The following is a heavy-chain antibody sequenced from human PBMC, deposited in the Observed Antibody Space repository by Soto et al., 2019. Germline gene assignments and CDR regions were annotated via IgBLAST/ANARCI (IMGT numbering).Heavy chain of an antibody. CDR3: ARVSYGSGSYFVDY. Sequence: ETLSLTCAVSGGSISSSNWWSWVRQPPGKGLEWIGEIYHSGSTNYNPSLKSRVTISVDKSKNQFSLKLSSVTAADTAVYYCARVSYGSGSYFVDYWGQGTLVTVSS. J-gene: IGHJ4*02. CDR2: IYHSGST. CDR1: GGSISSSNW. V-gene: IGHV4-4*02. D-gene: IGHD3-10*01.